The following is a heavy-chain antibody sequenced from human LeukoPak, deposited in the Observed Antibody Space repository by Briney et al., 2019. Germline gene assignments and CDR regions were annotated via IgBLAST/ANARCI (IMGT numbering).Heavy chain of an antibody. D-gene: IGHD5-24*01. Sequence: GASVKVSCKASGYTFTSYDINWVRQATGQGLEWMGWMNPNSGNTGYAQKFQGRVTMTEDTSTDTAYMELSSLRSEDTAVYYCAARWLQNSFDYWGQGTLVTVSS. CDR2: MNPNSGNT. CDR1: GYTFTSYD. CDR3: AARWLQNSFDY. J-gene: IGHJ4*02. V-gene: IGHV1-8*01.